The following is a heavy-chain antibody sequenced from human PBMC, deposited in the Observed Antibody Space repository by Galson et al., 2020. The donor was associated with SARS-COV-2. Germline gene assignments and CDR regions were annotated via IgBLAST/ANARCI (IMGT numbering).Heavy chain of an antibody. CDR3: VRDDGTAPYDY. J-gene: IGHJ4*02. CDR1: GFSVSSKY. V-gene: IGHV3-53*05. Sequence: GESLKISCAASGFSVSSKYMSCVRQAPGKGLEWVSVIYYDGNTNYADSVRGRFTISRDTAKNMVNLQMNSLRTEDTAVYYCVRDDGTAPYDYWGPGTLVTVSS. CDR2: IYYDGNT. D-gene: IGHD5-18*01.